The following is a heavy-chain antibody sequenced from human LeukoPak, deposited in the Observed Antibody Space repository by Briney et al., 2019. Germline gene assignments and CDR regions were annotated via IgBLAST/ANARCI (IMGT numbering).Heavy chain of an antibody. D-gene: IGHD2-2*01. CDR1: GYTFTGYY. V-gene: IGHV1-2*02. J-gene: IGHJ4*02. CDR3: ARGYCSSTSCYHFDY. CDR2: INPNSGGT. Sequence: GASVKVSCKASGYTFTGYYMHWVRQAPGQGLEWMGWINPNSGGTNYAQKFQGRVTMTRDTFISTAYMELSRLRSDDTAVYYCARGYCSSTSCYHFDYWGQGTLVTVSS.